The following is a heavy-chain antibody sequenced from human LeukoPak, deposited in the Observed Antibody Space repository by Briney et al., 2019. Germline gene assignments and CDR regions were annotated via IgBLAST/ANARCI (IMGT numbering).Heavy chain of an antibody. Sequence: PSETLSLTCTVSGGSISSHYWSWIRQPPGKGLEWIGYIYYSGSTNYNPSLKSRVTISVDTSKNQFSLKLSSVTAADTAVYYCARDPTHGSALFYFDYWGQGTLVTVSS. D-gene: IGHD2-15*01. CDR3: ARDPTHGSALFYFDY. CDR2: IYYSGST. CDR1: GGSISSHY. J-gene: IGHJ4*02. V-gene: IGHV4-59*11.